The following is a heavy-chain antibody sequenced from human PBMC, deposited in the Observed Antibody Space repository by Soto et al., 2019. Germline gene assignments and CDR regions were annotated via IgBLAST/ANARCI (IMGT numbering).Heavy chain of an antibody. D-gene: IGHD3-10*01. Sequence: PSETLSLTCTVSGGSISSGGYYWSWIRQHPGKGQERIGYIYYSGSTYYNPSLKSRVTISVDTSKNQFSLKLSSVTAADTAVYYCARDYYGSGSYTYYYYGMDVWGQGTTVTVSS. CDR3: ARDYYGSGSYTYYYYGMDV. CDR1: GGSISSGGYY. V-gene: IGHV4-31*03. J-gene: IGHJ6*02. CDR2: IYYSGST.